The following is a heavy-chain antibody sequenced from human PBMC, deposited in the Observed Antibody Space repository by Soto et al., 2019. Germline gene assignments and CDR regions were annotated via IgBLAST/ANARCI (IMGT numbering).Heavy chain of an antibody. Sequence: ESGGGLVQSGGSLRLSCAASGFTFSSYWMSWVRQGPGKGPEWVANIKQDGSEIYDVDSVKGRFTISRDNAKSSLYLQMTSLRAEDTAVYHCAKSLSAIPGDSWGQGTLVTVSS. J-gene: IGHJ4*02. V-gene: IGHV3-7*05. D-gene: IGHD2-2*01. CDR3: AKSLSAIPGDS. CDR1: GFTFSSYW. CDR2: IKQDGSEI.